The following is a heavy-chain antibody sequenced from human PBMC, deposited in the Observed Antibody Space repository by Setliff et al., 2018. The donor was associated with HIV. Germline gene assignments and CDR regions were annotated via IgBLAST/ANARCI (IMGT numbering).Heavy chain of an antibody. J-gene: IGHJ6*03. CDR3: VRGVQSPPHYSYYYMDV. Sequence: SVKVSCKASRRTFNSHTINWVRQAPGQGLDWMGRIIPILGVANYTHRFQGKVTITADKSTSTAYMELTSLRFDDTAMYYCVRGVQSPPHYSYYYMDVWGEGTMVTVS. CDR2: IIPILGVA. V-gene: IGHV1-69*02. D-gene: IGHD3-3*01. CDR1: RRTFNSHT.